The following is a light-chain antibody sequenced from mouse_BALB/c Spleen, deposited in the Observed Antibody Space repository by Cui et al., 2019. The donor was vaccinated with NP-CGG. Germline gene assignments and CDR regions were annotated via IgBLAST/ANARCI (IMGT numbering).Light chain of an antibody. J-gene: IGLJ1*01. Sequence: QAVVITESALTTSPGETVTLTCRSSTGAVTTNNYANWVQEKPDHLFTGLIGGTNNRAPGVPARFSGSLIGDKAALTITGAQTEDEAIYFCALWYSNHWVFGGGTKLTVL. CDR3: ALWYSNHWV. CDR1: TGAVTTNNY. V-gene: IGLV1*01. CDR2: GTN.